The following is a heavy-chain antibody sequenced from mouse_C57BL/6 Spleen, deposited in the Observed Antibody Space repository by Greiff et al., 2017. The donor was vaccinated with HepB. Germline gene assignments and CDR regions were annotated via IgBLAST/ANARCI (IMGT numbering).Heavy chain of an antibody. CDR1: GFSLTSYA. CDR3: ARDYGSSWDYAMDY. J-gene: IGHJ4*01. D-gene: IGHD1-1*01. CDR2: IWTGGGT. Sequence: VKLMESGPGLVAPSQSLSITCTVSGFSLTSYAISWVRQPPGKGLEWLGVIWTGGGTNYNSALKSRLSISKDNSKSQVFLKMNSLQTDDTARYYCARDYGSSWDYAMDYWGQGTSVTVSS. V-gene: IGHV2-9-1*01.